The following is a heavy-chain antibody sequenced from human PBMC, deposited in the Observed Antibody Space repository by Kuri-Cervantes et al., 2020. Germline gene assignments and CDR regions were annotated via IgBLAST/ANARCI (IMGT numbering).Heavy chain of an antibody. CDR1: GFSFSSYS. V-gene: IGHV3-74*01. J-gene: IGHJ6*02. CDR2: INSDGSST. D-gene: IGHD3-16*01. Sequence: GGSLRLSCAASGFSFSSYSMNWVRQAPGKGLVWVSRINSDGSSTTYADSVKGRFTISRDNAKNTLYLQMNSLRAEDTAVYYCARENGYYGMDVWGQGTTVTVSS. CDR3: ARENGYYGMDV.